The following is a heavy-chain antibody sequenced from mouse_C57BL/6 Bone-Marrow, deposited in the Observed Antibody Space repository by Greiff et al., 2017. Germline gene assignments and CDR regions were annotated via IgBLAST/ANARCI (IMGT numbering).Heavy chain of an antibody. Sequence: EVMLVESEGGLVQPGSSMKLSCTASGFTFSDYYMAWVRQVPEKGLEWVANINYDGSSTYYLDSLKSRFIISRDNAKNILYLQMSSLKAEDTATYYCARGDLYYGSSFWFAYWGQGTLVTVSA. V-gene: IGHV5-16*01. CDR2: INYDGSST. CDR1: GFTFSDYY. D-gene: IGHD1-1*01. J-gene: IGHJ3*01. CDR3: ARGDLYYGSSFWFAY.